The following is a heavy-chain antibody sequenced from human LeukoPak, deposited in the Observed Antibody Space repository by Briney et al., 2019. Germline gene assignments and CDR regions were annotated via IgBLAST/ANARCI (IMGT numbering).Heavy chain of an antibody. Sequence: GGSLTLSCAASGFTFTTYEMNWVRQAPGKGLEWLSYISSSGSDIYYADSVKGRFTISRDNANNSLYLQMNSLRAEDTAVYYCARGLGSGTYYQSNWFDPWGQGTLVTVSS. CDR3: ARGLGSGTYYQSNWFDP. V-gene: IGHV3-48*03. D-gene: IGHD3-10*01. CDR2: ISSSGSDI. CDR1: GFTFTTYE. J-gene: IGHJ5*02.